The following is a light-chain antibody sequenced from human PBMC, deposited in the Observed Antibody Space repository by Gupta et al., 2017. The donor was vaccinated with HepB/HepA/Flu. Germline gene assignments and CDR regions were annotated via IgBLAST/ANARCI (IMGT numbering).Light chain of an antibody. J-gene: IGLJ3*02. CDR1: SSDVGSYNL. Sequence: SALTKPASVSASPGESTTISCTGTSSDVGSYNLVSWYQQHPGKAPKLMIYEVSKRPSGVSNRFSGSKSGNTASLTISGLQAEDEADYYCCSYAGSNWVFGGGTKLTVL. CDR2: EVS. CDR3: CSYAGSNWV. V-gene: IGLV2-23*02.